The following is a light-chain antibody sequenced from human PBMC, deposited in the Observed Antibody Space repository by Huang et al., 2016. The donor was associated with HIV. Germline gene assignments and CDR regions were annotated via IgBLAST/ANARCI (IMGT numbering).Light chain of an antibody. Sequence: DIVMTQSPDSLAVSLGERATINCKSRQSVLYTSNNKNYLAWYQQKAGQPPKVLIYWASTRESGVPDRFSGSGSGTDFTLTSSSLQAEDVALYYCQQYYDTPLTFGGGTKVEIK. CDR1: QSVLYTSNNKNY. V-gene: IGKV4-1*01. J-gene: IGKJ4*01. CDR2: WAS. CDR3: QQYYDTPLT.